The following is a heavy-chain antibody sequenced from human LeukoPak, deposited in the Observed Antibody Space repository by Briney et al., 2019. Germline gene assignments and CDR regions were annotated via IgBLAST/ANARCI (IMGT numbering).Heavy chain of an antibody. Sequence: PSETLSLTCTVSGGSISSYYWSWIRQPPGKGLEWIGYIYYSGSTNYNPSLESRVTISVDTSKNQFSLKLSSVTAADTAVYYCARGFRGYCSSTSCPNWFDPWGQGTLVTVSS. CDR3: ARGFRGYCSSTSCPNWFDP. D-gene: IGHD2-2*01. CDR1: GGSISSYY. J-gene: IGHJ5*02. CDR2: IYYSGST. V-gene: IGHV4-59*01.